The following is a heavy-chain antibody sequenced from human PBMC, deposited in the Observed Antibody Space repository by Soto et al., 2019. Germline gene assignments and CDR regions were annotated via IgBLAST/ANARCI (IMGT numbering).Heavy chain of an antibody. J-gene: IGHJ3*02. Sequence: EVQLVESGGGLVQPGGSLRLSCVASGFSFGSSWMTWVRQAPGKGLEWVANIKKDGSQISYLDSVRGRFTISRDNAKNSLYLQMNSLRAEDTALYHCARDVSPGSSSLYLDAFDIWGQGTMVTVSS. CDR3: ARDVSPGSSSLYLDAFDI. D-gene: IGHD6-13*01. V-gene: IGHV3-7*05. CDR1: GFSFGSSW. CDR2: IKKDGSQI.